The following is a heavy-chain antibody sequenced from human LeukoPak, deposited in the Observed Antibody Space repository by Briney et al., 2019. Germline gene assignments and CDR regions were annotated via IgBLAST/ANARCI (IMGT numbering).Heavy chain of an antibody. J-gene: IGHJ4*02. CDR2: IIPIFGTA. V-gene: IGHV1-69*13. Sequence: SVKVSCKASGYTFTGYYMHWVRQAPGQGLEWMGGIIPIFGTANYAQKFQGRVTITADESTSTAYMELSSLRSEDTAVYYCAREVAGAIDYWGQGTLVTVSS. D-gene: IGHD6-19*01. CDR1: GYTFTGYY. CDR3: AREVAGAIDY.